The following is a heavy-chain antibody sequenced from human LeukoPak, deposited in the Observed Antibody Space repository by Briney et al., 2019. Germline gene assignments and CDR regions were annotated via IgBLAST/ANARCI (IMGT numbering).Heavy chain of an antibody. J-gene: IGHJ5*02. CDR1: GFSFSSHA. V-gene: IGHV3-33*01. CDR2: IWYDGSNK. Sequence: PGGSLRLSCEASGFSFSSHATQWVRQAPGKGLEWVALIWYDGSNKYYADSVQGRFTISRDNSKNTLYLQMNSLRAEDTAVYYCARDTGNHPNNWLDPWGQGTLVTVSS. D-gene: IGHD1-14*01. CDR3: ARDTGNHPNNWLDP.